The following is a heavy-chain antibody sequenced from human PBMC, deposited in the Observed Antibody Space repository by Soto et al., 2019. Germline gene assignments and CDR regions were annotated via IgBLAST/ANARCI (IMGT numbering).Heavy chain of an antibody. Sequence: GASVKVSCKASGYTFTSYAMNWVRQAPGQGLEWMGWINTNTGNPTYAQGFTGRFVFSLDTSVSTAYLQICSLKAEDTAVYYCARDPLYSSGWHRYYYYYGMDVWGQGTTVTVSS. D-gene: IGHD6-19*01. V-gene: IGHV7-4-1*01. CDR2: INTNTGNP. J-gene: IGHJ6*02. CDR3: ARDPLYSSGWHRYYYYYGMDV. CDR1: GYTFTSYA.